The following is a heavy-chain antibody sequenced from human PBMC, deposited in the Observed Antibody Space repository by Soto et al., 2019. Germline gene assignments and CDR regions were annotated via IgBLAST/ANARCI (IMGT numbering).Heavy chain of an antibody. CDR2: IYYSGST. V-gene: IGHV4-30-4*02. D-gene: IGHD1-1*01. J-gene: IGHJ3*02. CDR1: GGSISSGDYY. CDR3: ARDHNWKGHAFDI. Sequence: SDPLSLTCTVSGGSISSGDYYWSWIRQPPGKGLGWIGYIYYSGSTYYNPSLKSRVTILVDTSKTHLSLKLSSVTAADTAVYYCARDHNWKGHAFDIWGQGTMVTVSS.